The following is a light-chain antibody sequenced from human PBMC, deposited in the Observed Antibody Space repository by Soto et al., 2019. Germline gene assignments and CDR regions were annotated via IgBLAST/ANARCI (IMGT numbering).Light chain of an antibody. Sequence: QSVLTQPASVSGSPGQSITISCTGSSSDVVAYNYVAWYRQHPGEAPKVIIYEFTHRPSGISSRFSGSKSGNTASLTISGLQAEDEADDSCSSYASDITHVFGGGTKLTVL. V-gene: IGLV2-14*01. CDR2: EFT. J-gene: IGLJ3*02. CDR1: SSDVVAYNY. CDR3: SSYASDITHV.